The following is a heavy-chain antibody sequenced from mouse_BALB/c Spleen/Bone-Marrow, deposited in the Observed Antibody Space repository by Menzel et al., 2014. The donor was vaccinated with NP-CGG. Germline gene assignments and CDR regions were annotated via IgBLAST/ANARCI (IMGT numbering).Heavy chain of an antibody. CDR3: TRSGFYGYGTYFDV. V-gene: IGHV1S81*02. CDR2: INPSNGVT. D-gene: IGHD1-2*01. J-gene: IGHJ1*01. Sequence: QVQLKQSGAELVKTGASVKLSCKVSGYTFTNYYVYWVKQRPGQGLEWIGEINPSNGVTNFNEKFMIKATLTVDSSSSTAYMHLSSLTSEDSAVYYCTRSGFYGYGTYFDVWGAGTTVTVSS. CDR1: GYTFTNYY.